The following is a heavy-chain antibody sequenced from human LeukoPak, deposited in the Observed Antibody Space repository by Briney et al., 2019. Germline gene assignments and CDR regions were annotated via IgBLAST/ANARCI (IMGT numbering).Heavy chain of an antibody. CDR2: ISYSGST. J-gene: IGHJ4*02. CDR1: GGSIRSGDYY. CDR3: ARARNCGGDCGVDY. Sequence: PSQTLSLTCTVSGGSIRSGDYYWSWIRQPPGKGLEWIGYISYSGSTNYNPSLKSRVTMSVDTSKNHFSLKLSSVTPADTAVYYCARARNCGGDCGVDYWGQGTLVTVSS. V-gene: IGHV4-61*03. D-gene: IGHD2-21*02.